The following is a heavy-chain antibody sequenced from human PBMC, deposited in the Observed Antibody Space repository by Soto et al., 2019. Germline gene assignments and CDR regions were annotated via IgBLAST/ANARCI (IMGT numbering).Heavy chain of an antibody. CDR1: GFTFDDYA. CDR2: ISWNSGSI. D-gene: IGHD4-4*01. Sequence: EVQLVESGGGLVQPGRSLRLSCAASGFTFDDYAMHWVRQAPGKGLEWVSGISWNSGSIGYADSVKGRFTISRDNANNSLYLQMNSLRAEDTALYDCAKDGGSNSDGWFEPWGKGTLVTVSS. J-gene: IGHJ5*02. V-gene: IGHV3-9*01. CDR3: AKDGGSNSDGWFEP.